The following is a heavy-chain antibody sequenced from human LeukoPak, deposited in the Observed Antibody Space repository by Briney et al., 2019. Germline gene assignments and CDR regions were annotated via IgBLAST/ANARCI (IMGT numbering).Heavy chain of an antibody. Sequence: PGGSLRLSCAASGFTFSSYAMSWVRQAPGEGLEWVSAISGRGGSTYYADSVKGRFTICRDNDKNTLYLQMNSLRAEDTAVYYCAKDRGYYGSGSYSDYWGQGTLVTVSS. D-gene: IGHD3-10*01. CDR1: GFTFSSYA. J-gene: IGHJ4*02. CDR2: ISGRGGST. V-gene: IGHV3-23*01. CDR3: AKDRGYYGSGSYSDY.